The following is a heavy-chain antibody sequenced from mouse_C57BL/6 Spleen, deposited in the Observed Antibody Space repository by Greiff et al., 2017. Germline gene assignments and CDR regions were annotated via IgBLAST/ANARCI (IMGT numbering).Heavy chain of an antibody. CDR1: GYTFTSYW. CDR2: IDPSDSYT. V-gene: IGHV1-50*01. D-gene: IGHD1-1*01. J-gene: IGHJ2*01. CDR3: ASYVTTVVADY. Sequence: QVQLQQPGAELVKPGASGYTFTSYWMQWVKQRPGQGLEWIGEIDPSDSYTNYNQKFKGKATLTVATSSSTAYMQLSSLTSEDSAVYYCASYVTTVVADYWGQGTTLTVSS.